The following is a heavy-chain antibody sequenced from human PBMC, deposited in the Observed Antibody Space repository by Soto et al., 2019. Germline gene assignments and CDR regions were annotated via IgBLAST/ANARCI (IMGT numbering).Heavy chain of an antibody. J-gene: IGHJ3*01. Sequence: GWSLSLSCAVSGFTVNGKKYVTWVRQAPGKGLEWLSALYIADGTYYADSVKGRFTVSIDSSKNTVYLQMNNLSPEDTAVYYCATWLLREHAFDVWGLGAMATVSS. CDR2: LYIADGT. D-gene: IGHD1-26*01. CDR1: GFTVNGKKY. CDR3: ATWLLREHAFDV. V-gene: IGHV3-53*01.